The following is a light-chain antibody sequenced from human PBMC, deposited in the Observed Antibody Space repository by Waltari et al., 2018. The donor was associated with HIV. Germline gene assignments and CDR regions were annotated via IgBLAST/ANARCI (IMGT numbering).Light chain of an antibody. V-gene: IGLV2-23*02. CDR2: EVT. CDR3: CSYGSSATFVV. J-gene: IGLJ2*01. CDR1: SSDAGTYNL. Sequence: QSALTQPASVSGSPGQSITISCTETSSDAGTYNLVPWYQQYTGKAPKLLIYEVTKRPSGVSSRFSGSKSGNTASLTISDLQSEDEANYYCCSYGSSATFVVFGGGTRVTV.